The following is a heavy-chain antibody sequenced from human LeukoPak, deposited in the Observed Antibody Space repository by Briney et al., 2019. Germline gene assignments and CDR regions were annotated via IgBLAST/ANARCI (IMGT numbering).Heavy chain of an antibody. Sequence: EASVKVSCKASGYTFTSYGISWVRQAPGQGLEWMGWISAYNGNTNYAQKLQGRVTMTTDTSTSTAYMELSSLRSEDTAVYYCARGTVPAAHYYYYYYGMDVWGQGTTVTVSS. CDR1: GYTFTSYG. J-gene: IGHJ6*02. D-gene: IGHD2-2*01. CDR3: ARGTVPAAHYYYYYYGMDV. V-gene: IGHV1-18*01. CDR2: ISAYNGNT.